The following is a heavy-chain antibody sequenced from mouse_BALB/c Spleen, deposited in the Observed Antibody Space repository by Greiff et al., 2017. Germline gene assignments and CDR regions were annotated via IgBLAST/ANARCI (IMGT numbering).Heavy chain of an antibody. Sequence: VRLKESGPELVKPGASVKVSCKASGYSFTDYNMYWVKQSHGKSLEWIGYIDPYNGGTSYNQKFKGKATLTVDKSSSTAFMHLNSLTSEETAVYYCARGIYDGYQLGLYYWGQGTSVTVSS. CDR3: ARGIYDGYQLGLYY. V-gene: IGHV1S135*01. CDR2: IDPYNGGT. D-gene: IGHD2-3*01. CDR1: GYSFTDYN. J-gene: IGHJ4*01.